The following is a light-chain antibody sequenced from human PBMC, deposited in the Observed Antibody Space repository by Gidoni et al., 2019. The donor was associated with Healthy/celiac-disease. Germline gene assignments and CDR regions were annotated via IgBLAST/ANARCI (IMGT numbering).Light chain of an antibody. CDR2: EVS. V-gene: IGLV2-14*01. CDR1: SSDVGGYNY. Sequence: TISCTGTSSDVGGYNYVSWYQQHPGKAPKLMIYEVSNRPSGVSNRFSGSKSGNTASLTISGLQAEDEADYYCSSYTSSSTLVFGGGTKLTVL. CDR3: SSYTSSSTLV. J-gene: IGLJ2*01.